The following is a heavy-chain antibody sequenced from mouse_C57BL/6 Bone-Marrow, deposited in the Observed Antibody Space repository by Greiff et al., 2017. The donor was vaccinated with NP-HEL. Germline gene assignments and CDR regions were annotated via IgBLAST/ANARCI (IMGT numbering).Heavy chain of an antibody. CDR3: ARGYYFDY. J-gene: IGHJ2*01. V-gene: IGHV1-4*01. CDR2: INPNNGYN. CDR1: GYTFTSYT. Sequence: QVQLKESGAELARPGASVKMSCKASGYTFTSYTMHWVKQRPGQGLEWIGYINPNNGYNKYNQKFKDKATLTADKSSSTAYMQLSSLTSEDSAVYYCARGYYFDYWGQGTTLTVSS.